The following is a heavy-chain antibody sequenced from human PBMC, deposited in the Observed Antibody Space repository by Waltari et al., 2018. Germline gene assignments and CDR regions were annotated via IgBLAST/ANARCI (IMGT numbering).Heavy chain of an antibody. CDR1: GSTFTSYD. D-gene: IGHD1-26*01. Sequence: QVQLVQSGAEVKKPGASVTVSCKASGSTFTSYDINWVRQAPGQGLGWMGWMNPNSGNTGYAQKFQGRVTITRNTSISTAYMELSSLRSEDTAVYYCARGRRSYRGWFDPWGQGTLVTVSS. CDR3: ARGRRSYRGWFDP. V-gene: IGHV1-8*03. CDR2: MNPNSGNT. J-gene: IGHJ5*02.